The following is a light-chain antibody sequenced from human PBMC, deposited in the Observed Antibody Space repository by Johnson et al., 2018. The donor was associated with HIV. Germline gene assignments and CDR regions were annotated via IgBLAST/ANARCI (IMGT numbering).Light chain of an antibody. V-gene: IGLV1-51*02. CDR1: VSNIESYF. CDR2: EDN. CDR3: GTWGGV. Sequence: QSVLTQPPSVSAAPGQTVNISCSGNVSNIESYFVSWYQQLPGAAPTLLIYEDNKRPSGIPDRLSGSKSGATATLGITGLQTGDEADYYCGTWGGVFGTGTKVTVL. J-gene: IGLJ1*01.